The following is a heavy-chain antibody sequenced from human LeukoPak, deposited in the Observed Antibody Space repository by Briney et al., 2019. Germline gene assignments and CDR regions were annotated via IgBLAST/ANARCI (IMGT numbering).Heavy chain of an antibody. V-gene: IGHV1-24*01. J-gene: IGHJ4*02. CDR3: AREAYDYVWGSYRRLGY. CDR1: GYTLTELS. Sequence: ASVKVSCKVSGYTLTELSMHWVRQAPGKGLEWMGGFDPEDGETIYAQKFQGRVTMTEDTSTDTAYMELSRLRSDDTAVYYCAREAYDYVWGSYRRLGYWGQGTLVTVSS. D-gene: IGHD3-16*02. CDR2: FDPEDGET.